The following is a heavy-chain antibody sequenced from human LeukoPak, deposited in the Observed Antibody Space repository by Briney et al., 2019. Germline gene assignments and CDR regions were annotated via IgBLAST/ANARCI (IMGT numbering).Heavy chain of an antibody. Sequence: SETLSLTCTVSGGSISSGGYYWSWIRQPPGKGLEWIGYIYHSGSTYYNPSLKSRVTISVDRSKNQFSLKLSSVTAADTAVYYCARDGDSSGWTRSDYWGQGTLVTVSS. J-gene: IGHJ4*02. CDR2: IYHSGST. V-gene: IGHV4-30-2*01. D-gene: IGHD6-19*01. CDR1: GGSISSGGYY. CDR3: ARDGDSSGWTRSDY.